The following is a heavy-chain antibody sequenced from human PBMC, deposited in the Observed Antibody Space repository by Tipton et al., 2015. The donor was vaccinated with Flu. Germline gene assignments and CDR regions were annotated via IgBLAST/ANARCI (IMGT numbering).Heavy chain of an antibody. CDR1: GDSVSSNSAA. V-gene: IGHV6-1*01. J-gene: IGHJ6*02. Sequence: GLVKPSQTLSFTCAISGDSVSSNSAAWNWIRQSPSRGLEWLGRTYYRSKWYNDYAVSVKSRITINPDTSKNQFSLQLNSVTPEDTAVYYCAREGDSSGWRYYYYYGMYVWGQGTTVTVSS. D-gene: IGHD6-19*01. CDR3: AREGDSSGWRYYYYYGMYV. CDR2: TYYRSKWYN.